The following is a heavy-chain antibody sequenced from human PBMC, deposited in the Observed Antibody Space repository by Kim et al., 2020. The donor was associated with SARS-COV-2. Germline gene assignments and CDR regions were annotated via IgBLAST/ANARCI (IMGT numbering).Heavy chain of an antibody. CDR2: INNIGSKT. V-gene: IGHV3-23*05. CDR3: AKGFSSGKLDY. D-gene: IGHD6-19*01. CDR1: GFIFNNYV. J-gene: IGHJ4*02. Sequence: GGSLRLSCAASGFIFNNYVMSWVRQAPGKGLEWVSTINNIGSKTYYVDSVKGRFIISRDNSKNTLFLQMNSLRAEDTAVYFCAKGFSSGKLDYWGQGTLVTFPS.